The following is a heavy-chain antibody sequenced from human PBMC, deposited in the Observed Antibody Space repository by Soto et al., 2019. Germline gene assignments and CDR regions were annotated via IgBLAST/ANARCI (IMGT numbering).Heavy chain of an antibody. CDR2: ISGSGGST. CDR3: ARDFGYNYGYDAFDI. J-gene: IGHJ3*02. D-gene: IGHD5-18*01. CDR1: GFTFSSYA. V-gene: IGHV3-23*01. Sequence: GGSLRLSCAASGFTFSSYAMSWVRQAPGKGLEWVSAISGSGGSTYYADSVKGRFTISRDNSKNTLYLQMNSLRAEDTAVYYCARDFGYNYGYDAFDIWGQGTMVTVSS.